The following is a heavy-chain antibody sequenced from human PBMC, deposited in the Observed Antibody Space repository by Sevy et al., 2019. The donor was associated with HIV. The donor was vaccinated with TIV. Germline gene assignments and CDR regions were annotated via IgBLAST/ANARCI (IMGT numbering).Heavy chain of an antibody. V-gene: IGHV3-21*01. D-gene: IGHD5-12*01. CDR1: GFTFSSYS. J-gene: IGHJ4*02. CDR2: ISSSSSYI. CDR3: ARVVSGYDFDY. Sequence: GGSLRLSCAASGFTFSSYSMNWVRQAPGKGLEWVSSISSSSSYIYYADSVKGRFTISRDNAKNSLYLQMNSLRADDTAVYYCARVVSGYDFDYWGQGTLVTVSS.